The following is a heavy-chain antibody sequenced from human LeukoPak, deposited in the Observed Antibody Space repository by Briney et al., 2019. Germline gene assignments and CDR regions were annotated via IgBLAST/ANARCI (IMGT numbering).Heavy chain of an antibody. D-gene: IGHD3-3*01. J-gene: IGHJ4*02. CDR2: IYTSGST. CDR3: ARGITIFGVDPASYFDY. Sequence: SETLSLTCTVSGGSISSYYWSWIRQPAGKGLEWIGRIYTSGSTNYNPSLKSRVTMSVDTPKNQFSLKLGSVTAADPAVYYCARGITIFGVDPASYFDYWGQGTLVTVSS. CDR1: GGSISSYY. V-gene: IGHV4-4*07.